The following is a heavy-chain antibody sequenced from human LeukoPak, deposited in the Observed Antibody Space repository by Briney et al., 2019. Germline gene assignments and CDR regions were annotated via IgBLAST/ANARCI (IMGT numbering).Heavy chain of an antibody. CDR2: IASDGSST. Sequence: GGSLRLSCAASGFTFSSYWMNWVRQAPGKGLVWVSRIASDGSSTTYADSVKGRFSISGDNAKNTLYLQMNSLRVEDTAVYYCARGRPHGNDYWGQGTLVTVSS. J-gene: IGHJ4*02. V-gene: IGHV3-74*01. D-gene: IGHD4-23*01. CDR1: GFTFSSYW. CDR3: ARGRPHGNDY.